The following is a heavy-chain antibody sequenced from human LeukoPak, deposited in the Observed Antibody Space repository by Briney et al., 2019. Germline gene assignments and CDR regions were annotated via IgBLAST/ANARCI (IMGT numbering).Heavy chain of an antibody. J-gene: IGHJ3*02. CDR3: ARDYDILTGYGAFDI. CDR2: IYPGDSDT. D-gene: IGHD3-9*01. V-gene: IGHV5-51*01. CDR1: EYSFTSYW. Sequence: GESLKISCKGSEYSFTSYWIGWVRQMPGKGLEWMGIIYPGDSDTRYSPSFQGQVTISADKSISTAYLQWSSLKASDTAMYYCARDYDILTGYGAFDIWGQGTMVTVSS.